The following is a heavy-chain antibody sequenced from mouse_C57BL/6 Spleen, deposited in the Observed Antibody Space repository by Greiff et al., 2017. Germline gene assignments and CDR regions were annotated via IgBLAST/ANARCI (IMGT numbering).Heavy chain of an antibody. D-gene: IGHD1-1*01. CDR2: IYPGDGDT. CDR1: GYAFSSSW. V-gene: IGHV1-82*01. CDR3: ARSIYYYGSSYGDFDY. Sequence: LVESGPELVKPGASVKISCKASGYAFSSSWMNWVKQRPGKGLEWIGRIYPGDGDTNYNGKFKGKATLTADKSSSTAYMQLSSLTSEDSAVYFCARSIYYYGSSYGDFDYWGQGTTLTVSS. J-gene: IGHJ2*01.